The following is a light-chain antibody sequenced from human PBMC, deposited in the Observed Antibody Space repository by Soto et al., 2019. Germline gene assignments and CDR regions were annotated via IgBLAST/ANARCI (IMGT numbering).Light chain of an antibody. J-gene: IGLJ1*01. CDR3: QVWDSVTDPNYV. Sequence: SYELTQPPSVSVAPGQSARITCGGDNIGRKSVHWYQQKPGQAPVLVVFDDRDRPSGIPERFSGSNSENTATLTISRVEAGHEADYYCQVWDSVTDPNYVFGPGTKVTVL. CDR1: NIGRKS. CDR2: DDR. V-gene: IGLV3-21*02.